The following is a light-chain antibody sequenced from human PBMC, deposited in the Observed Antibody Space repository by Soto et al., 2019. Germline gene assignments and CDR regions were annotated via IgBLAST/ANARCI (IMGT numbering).Light chain of an antibody. Sequence: EIVLTQSPGTLSLSPGERATLSCRASQSVSSSYLAWYQQKPGQAPRLLIYGASSRATGIPDRFSGSASGTDFTLTISRLEPEDFAVYYCHQYGSSPPITFGQGTRLEIK. J-gene: IGKJ5*01. CDR2: GAS. V-gene: IGKV3-20*01. CDR1: QSVSSSY. CDR3: HQYGSSPPIT.